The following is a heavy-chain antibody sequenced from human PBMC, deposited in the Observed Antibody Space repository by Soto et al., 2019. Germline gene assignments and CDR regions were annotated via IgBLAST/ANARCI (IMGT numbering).Heavy chain of an antibody. CDR2: FSGSGGST. J-gene: IGHJ4*02. Sequence: EVQLLESGGGLVQPGGSLRLSCAASGFTFSSYAMSWVRQAPGKGLEWVSGFSGSGGSTYYADSVKGRFTISRDNSKNTLYLQMNSLRAEDAAVYYCAKGRGYMVTTSFGYWGQGTLVTVSS. CDR3: AKGRGYMVTTSFGY. CDR1: GFTFSSYA. V-gene: IGHV3-23*01. D-gene: IGHD4-17*01.